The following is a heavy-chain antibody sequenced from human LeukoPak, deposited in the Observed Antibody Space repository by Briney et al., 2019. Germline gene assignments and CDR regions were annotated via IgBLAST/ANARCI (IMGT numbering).Heavy chain of an antibody. J-gene: IGHJ4*02. V-gene: IGHV3-23*01. CDR1: GFTFSSYS. CDR3: AKRSPWTSVVTPGYYFDF. CDR2: ISGSGGST. D-gene: IGHD4-23*01. Sequence: GGSLRLSCAASGFTFSSYSMNWVRQAPGKGLEWVSGISGSGGSTYYADSVKGRFTISRDNSKNTLYLQMNSLGAEDTAVYYCAKRSPWTSVVTPGYYFDFWGQGTLVTVSS.